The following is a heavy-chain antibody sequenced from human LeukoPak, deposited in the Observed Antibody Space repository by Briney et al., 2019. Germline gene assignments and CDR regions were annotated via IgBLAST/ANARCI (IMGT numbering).Heavy chain of an antibody. Sequence: ASVKVSCKASGYTFTGYDMHWVRQAPGQGLEWMGWINPNSGGTNYAQKFQGRVIMTRDTSTSTAYMELRSLSSDDTAVYFCARDYSGSGSYYVIFDYWGQGTLVTVSS. J-gene: IGHJ4*02. CDR3: ARDYSGSGSYYVIFDY. D-gene: IGHD3-10*01. CDR1: GYTFTGYD. V-gene: IGHV1-2*02. CDR2: INPNSGGT.